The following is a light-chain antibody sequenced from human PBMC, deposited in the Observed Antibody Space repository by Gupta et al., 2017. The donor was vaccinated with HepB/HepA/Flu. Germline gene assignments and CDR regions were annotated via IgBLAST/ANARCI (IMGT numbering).Light chain of an antibody. J-gene: IGLJ3*02. V-gene: IGLV2-14*03. CDR3: TSYTSSSLLV. Sequence: QSSLTQPASVSVSPGQSITISCTGTSSDVGGYNYVSWYQQHPGKAPNLMIYDVSNRPSGVSNRFSGSKSGTTASLTTSGLQAEDEADYYCTSYTSSSLLVFGGGTKLTVL. CDR2: DVS. CDR1: SSDVGGYNY.